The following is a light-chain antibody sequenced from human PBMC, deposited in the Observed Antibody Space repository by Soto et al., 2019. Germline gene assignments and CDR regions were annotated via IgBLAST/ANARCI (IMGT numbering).Light chain of an antibody. CDR3: SSYSGINNFV. J-gene: IGLJ1*01. Sequence: QSALTQPPSASGSPGQSVTISCTGTSSDVGGYNYVSWYQQYPGKAPKLMISEVSKRPSGVPDRFSGSKSGNTASLTVSGLQAEDEADYYCSSYSGINNFVFGTGTKVTVL. CDR2: EVS. CDR1: SSDVGGYNY. V-gene: IGLV2-8*01.